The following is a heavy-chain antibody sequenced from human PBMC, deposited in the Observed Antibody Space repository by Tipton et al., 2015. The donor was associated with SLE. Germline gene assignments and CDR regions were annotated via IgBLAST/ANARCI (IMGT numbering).Heavy chain of an antibody. J-gene: IGHJ3*01. D-gene: IGHD1-26*01. CDR1: GGSISSSSSYY. V-gene: IGHV4-39*01. CDR3: AKQRVWDRAFDF. CDR2: IHYTGNT. Sequence: TLSLTCAVYGGSISSSSSYYWAWIRQPPGKGLEWIGTIHYTGNTYYNPSLKSRVTISVDTPKNQFSLNVTSVTVADTAVYYCAKQRVWDRAFDFWGQGTLAAVSS.